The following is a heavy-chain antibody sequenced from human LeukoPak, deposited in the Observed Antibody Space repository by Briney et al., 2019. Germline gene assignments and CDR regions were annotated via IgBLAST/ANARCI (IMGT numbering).Heavy chain of an antibody. J-gene: IGHJ6*03. V-gene: IGHV4-39*01. CDR2: IYYSGTT. D-gene: IGHD7-27*01. CDR1: GGSISSSNSY. Sequence: SETLSLTCSVSGGSISSSNSYWGWIRQPPGKGLDWIGSIYYSGTTSYNLSLKSRVTMSVDTSKNQFSLRLSSVTAADTAVYYCARRGVPTGDGPFYYYMDVWDKGTTVTVFS. CDR3: ARRGVPTGDGPFYYYMDV.